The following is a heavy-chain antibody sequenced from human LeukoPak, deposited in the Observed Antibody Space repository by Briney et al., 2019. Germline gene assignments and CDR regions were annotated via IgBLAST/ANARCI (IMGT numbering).Heavy chain of an antibody. CDR1: GGTFSSYA. J-gene: IGHJ4*02. CDR3: ARDSMVITFGGVIVNTHYFDY. D-gene: IGHD3-16*02. Sequence: GASVKVSCKASGGTFSSYAISWVRQAPGQGLEWMGGIIPIFGTANYAQKFQGRVTITADQSTSTAYMELSSLRSEDTAVYYCARDSMVITFGGVIVNTHYFDYWGQGTLVTVSS. V-gene: IGHV1-69*13. CDR2: IIPIFGTA.